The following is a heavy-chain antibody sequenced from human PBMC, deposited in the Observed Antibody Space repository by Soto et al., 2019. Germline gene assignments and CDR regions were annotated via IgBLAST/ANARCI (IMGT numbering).Heavy chain of an antibody. J-gene: IGHJ5*02. V-gene: IGHV1-69*01. CDR1: GDTFSSYA. Sequence: QVQLVQSGAEVKKPGSSVKVSCKASGDTFSSYAISWVRQAPGQGLEWMGGIIHIFGTANYAQKFQGRVTITADESTSTAYMDLSSLRSEDTAVYYCAKVSRSTHWFDPWGQGTLVTVSS. CDR3: AKVSRSTHWFDP. CDR2: IIHIFGTA.